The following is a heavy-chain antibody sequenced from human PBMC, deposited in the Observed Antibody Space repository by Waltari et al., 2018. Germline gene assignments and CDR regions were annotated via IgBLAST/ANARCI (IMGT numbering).Heavy chain of an antibody. CDR3: ANDLLPTGVFDY. CDR2: AIYSGGSS. V-gene: IGHV3-23*01. Sequence: EVQSLESGGGFVQPRRHLWLSCAASGFSVSNYAMSWVRQVSGRGLEWVSAAIYSGGSSYYADSVKGRFTISRDNSKNMLYLQMKYLSAEDTALYYCANDLLPTGVFDYWGQGALVTVSS. CDR1: GFSVSNYA. D-gene: IGHD3-10*01. J-gene: IGHJ4*02.